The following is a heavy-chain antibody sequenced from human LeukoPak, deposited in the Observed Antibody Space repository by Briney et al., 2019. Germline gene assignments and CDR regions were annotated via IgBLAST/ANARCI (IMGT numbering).Heavy chain of an antibody. CDR3: ARENLAAAADY. Sequence: GGSLRLSCAASEFTFSAYWMHWVRQAPGKGLVWVSRIRGDGSMTNYADSVKGRFTISRDNAKNTLYLQMNSLRLEDTAVYYCARENLAAAADYWGQGTVVAVSS. CDR1: EFTFSAYW. J-gene: IGHJ4*02. D-gene: IGHD6-25*01. V-gene: IGHV3-74*01. CDR2: IRGDGSMT.